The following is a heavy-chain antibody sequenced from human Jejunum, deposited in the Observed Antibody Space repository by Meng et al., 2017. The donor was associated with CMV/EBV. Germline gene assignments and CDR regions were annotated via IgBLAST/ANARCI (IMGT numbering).Heavy chain of an antibody. CDR3: AREEYSGSIDY. CDR2: INPNSGGT. CDR1: EYPFTGYY. D-gene: IGHD1-26*01. V-gene: IGHV1-2*02. Sequence: ASEYPFTGYYLHWVRQAPGQGLEWMGWINPNSGGTNYAQKFHGRVTMTRDTSISTAYMELSRLRSDDTAVYYCAREEYSGSIDYWGQGTQVTVSS. J-gene: IGHJ4*02.